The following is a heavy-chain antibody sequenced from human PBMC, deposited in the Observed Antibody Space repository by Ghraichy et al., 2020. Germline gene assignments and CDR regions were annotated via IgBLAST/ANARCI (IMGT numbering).Heavy chain of an antibody. CDR2: ISGSGGST. J-gene: IGHJ4*02. Sequence: GESLRLSCAASGFTFSSYAMSWVRQAPGKGLEWVSAISGSGGSTYYADSVKGRFTISRDNSKNTLYLQMNSLRAEDTAVYYCAKEEGNYDYVWGSYQVFDYWGQGTLVTVSS. CDR1: GFTFSSYA. D-gene: IGHD3-16*02. V-gene: IGHV3-23*01. CDR3: AKEEGNYDYVWGSYQVFDY.